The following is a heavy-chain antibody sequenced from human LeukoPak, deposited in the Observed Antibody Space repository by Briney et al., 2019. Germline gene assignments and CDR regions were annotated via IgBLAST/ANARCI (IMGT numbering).Heavy chain of an antibody. CDR1: GFTFINYG. Sequence: SGGSLRLSCAASGFTFINYGVNWVRQAPGTGLEWVAFIRYVGNNENYADSVKGRLTISRDNSKTTLYLQMNSLRPEDTAVYYCAKDGMMEGYYTHMDVWGKGTTVIVSS. CDR3: AKDGMMEGYYTHMDV. D-gene: IGHD1-1*01. V-gene: IGHV3-30*02. CDR2: IRYVGNNE. J-gene: IGHJ6*03.